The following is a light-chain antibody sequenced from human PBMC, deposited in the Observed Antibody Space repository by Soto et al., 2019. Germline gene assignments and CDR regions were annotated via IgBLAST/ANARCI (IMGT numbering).Light chain of an antibody. V-gene: IGKV3-20*01. CDR1: QSVSSSS. J-gene: IGKJ5*01. CDR2: GTS. CDR3: QRYGSSPLIT. Sequence: EIVLTQSLGTLSLSPGERATLSCRASQSVSSSSLAWYQQRPGQAPRLLIYGTSSRATGIPDRFSGSGSGTDFTLTISRLEPEDFAVYFCQRYGSSPLITFGQGTRLEI.